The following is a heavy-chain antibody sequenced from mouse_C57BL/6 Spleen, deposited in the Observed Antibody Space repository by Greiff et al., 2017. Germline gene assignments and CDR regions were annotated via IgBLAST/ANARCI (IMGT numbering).Heavy chain of an antibody. V-gene: IGHV1-19*01. CDR2: INPYNGGT. D-gene: IGHD2-5*01. J-gene: IGHJ4*01. CDR3: ARESNFYAMDY. Sequence: EVQLQQSGPVLVKPGASVKMSCKASGYTFTDYYMNWVKQSHGKSLEWIGVINPYNGGTSSNQKFKGKATLTVDKSSSTAYMELNSLTSEDSAVYYCARESNFYAMDYWGEGTSVTVSS. CDR1: GYTFTDYY.